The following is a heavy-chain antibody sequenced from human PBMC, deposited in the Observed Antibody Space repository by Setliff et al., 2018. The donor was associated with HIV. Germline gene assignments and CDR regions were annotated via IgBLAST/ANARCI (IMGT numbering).Heavy chain of an antibody. Sequence: ASVKVSCKASGYTFTGNYMHWVRQAPGQGLEWMGRINPNSGGTNYAQKFKGRVTMTRDTSISTAYMEVTRLTSDDTAVYYCARARRIIGNTGSHLYYMDLWGKGTTVTVSS. D-gene: IGHD1-7*01. CDR3: ARARRIIGNTGSHLYYMDL. CDR2: INPNSGGT. J-gene: IGHJ6*03. CDR1: GYTFTGNY. V-gene: IGHV1-2*06.